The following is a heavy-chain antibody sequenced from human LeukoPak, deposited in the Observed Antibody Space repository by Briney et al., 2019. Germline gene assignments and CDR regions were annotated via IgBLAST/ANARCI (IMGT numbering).Heavy chain of an antibody. V-gene: IGHV4-59*08. J-gene: IGHJ3*02. CDR2: IYYSGST. CDR1: GGSISSYY. Sequence: PSETLSLTCTVSGGSISSYYWSWIRQPPGKGLEWIGYIYYSGSTNYNPSLKSRVTISVDTSKNQFSLKLSSVTAADTAVYYCATLSLGVDAFDIWGQGTMVTVSS. D-gene: IGHD3-10*01. CDR3: ATLSLGVDAFDI.